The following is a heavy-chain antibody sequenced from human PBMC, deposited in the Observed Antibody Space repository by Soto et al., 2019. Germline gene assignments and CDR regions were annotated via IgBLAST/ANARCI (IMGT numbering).Heavy chain of an antibody. V-gene: IGHV1-69*06. J-gene: IGHJ4*02. CDR1: GGTFSSYA. CDR2: IIPIFGTA. D-gene: IGHD3-10*01. CDR3: AATVRGVTPFNFDY. Sequence: QVPLVQSGAEVKKPGSSVKVSCKASGGTFSSYAISWVRQAPGQGLEWMGGIIPIFGTANYAQKFQGRVTITADKSTSTAYMELSSLRSEDTAVYYCAATVRGVTPFNFDYWGQGTLVTVSS.